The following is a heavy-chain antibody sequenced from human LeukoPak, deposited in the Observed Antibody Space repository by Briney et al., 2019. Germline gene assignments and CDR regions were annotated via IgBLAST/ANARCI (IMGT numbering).Heavy chain of an antibody. CDR1: GGSISSSSWY. V-gene: IGHV4-39*07. J-gene: IGHJ4*02. Sequence: SETLSHTCTVSGGSISSSSWYWGWIRQPPGKGLEWIGSIYYSGSTYYNPSLKSRVTISVDTSKNQFSLKLSSVTAADTAVYYCARLSGYHWESFYDYWGQGTLVTVSS. D-gene: IGHD5-12*01. CDR3: ARLSGYHWESFYDY. CDR2: IYYSGST.